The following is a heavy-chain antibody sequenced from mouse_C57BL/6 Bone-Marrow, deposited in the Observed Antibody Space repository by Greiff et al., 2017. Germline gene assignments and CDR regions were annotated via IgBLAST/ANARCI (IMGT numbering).Heavy chain of an antibody. CDR3: TRWGRLIYYDYGDY. V-gene: IGHV1-15*01. Sequence: QVQLQQSGAELVRPGASVTLSCKASGYTFTDYEMHWVKQTPVHGLEWIGAIDPETGGTAYNQKFKGKAILTADKSSSTAYMELRSLTSEDSAVYYCTRWGRLIYYDYGDYWGQGTTLTVSS. J-gene: IGHJ2*01. D-gene: IGHD2-4*01. CDR1: GYTFTDYE. CDR2: IDPETGGT.